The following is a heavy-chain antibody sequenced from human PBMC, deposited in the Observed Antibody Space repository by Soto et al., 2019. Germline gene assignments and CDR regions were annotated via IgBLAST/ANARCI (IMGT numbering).Heavy chain of an antibody. CDR2: IYWDDDK. V-gene: IGHV2-5*02. D-gene: IGHD6-13*01. J-gene: IGHJ5*02. CDR1: GFSLSTSSVG. Sequence: ESGPTLGNPTQTLTLTCTFSGFSLSTSSVGVGWIRQPPGKALEWLALIYWDDDKRYSPSLKSRLTITKDTSKNQVVLTMTNMDPVDTATYYCAHSLDSSSWYGEGGWFDPWGQGTLVTSPQ. CDR3: AHSLDSSSWYGEGGWFDP.